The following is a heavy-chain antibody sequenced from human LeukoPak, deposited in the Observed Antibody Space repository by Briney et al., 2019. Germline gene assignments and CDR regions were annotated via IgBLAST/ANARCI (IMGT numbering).Heavy chain of an antibody. CDR1: EFTFNNYA. CDR2: ISGSGGST. Sequence: GSLRLSCVASEFTFNNYAMHWVRQAPGKGLEWVSAISGSGGSTYYADSVKGRFTISRDNSKNTLYLQMNSLRAEDTAVYYCAKDSLGSSSKNWFDPWGQGTLVTVSS. V-gene: IGHV3-23*01. CDR3: AKDSLGSSSKNWFDP. J-gene: IGHJ5*02. D-gene: IGHD6-13*01.